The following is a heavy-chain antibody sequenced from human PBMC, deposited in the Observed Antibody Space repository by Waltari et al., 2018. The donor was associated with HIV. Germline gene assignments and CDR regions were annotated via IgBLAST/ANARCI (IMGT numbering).Heavy chain of an antibody. D-gene: IGHD6-19*01. CDR2: IYYSGRT. J-gene: IGHJ4*02. CDR1: GGSISDTTYY. CDR3: ARLHSSGWYFDH. V-gene: IGHV4-39*01. Sequence: QLQLQESGPGLVKPSETLSLTCTVSGGSISDTTYYWGWIRQPPGKGLEWVGSIYYSGRTVYHPSLKTRVTISVDTSKSQFSLRLTSVTAADAALYYCARLHSSGWYFDHWGQGTLVTVSS.